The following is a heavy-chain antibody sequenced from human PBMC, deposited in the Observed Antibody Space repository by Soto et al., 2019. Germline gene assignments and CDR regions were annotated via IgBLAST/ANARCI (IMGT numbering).Heavy chain of an antibody. CDR3: ARSVAVPGAHINY. D-gene: IGHD2-8*02. CDR2: VYYTGST. CDR1: GGSISGSY. Sequence: SETLSLTCSVSGGSISGSYWSWIRQSPGKGLEWLGYVYYTGSTNYSPSLRSRVSISVDTSKNEFSLRLSSVTAADTAVYFCARSVAVPGAHINYWGQGTKVTVYS. J-gene: IGHJ4*02. V-gene: IGHV4-59*01.